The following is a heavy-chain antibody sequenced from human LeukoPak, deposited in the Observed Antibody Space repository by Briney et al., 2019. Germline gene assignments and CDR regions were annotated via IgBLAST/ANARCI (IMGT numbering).Heavy chain of an antibody. Sequence: PGGSLRLSCAASGFTVSSNYMNWVRQAPGKGLEWDSIIYSGGSTYYADSVKGRSTISRDHSKNTLYLQMNSLRAEDTAVYYCARGRPNGMDVWGQGTTVTVSS. CDR1: GFTVSSNY. CDR2: IYSGGST. J-gene: IGHJ6*02. CDR3: ARGRPNGMDV. V-gene: IGHV3-53*01.